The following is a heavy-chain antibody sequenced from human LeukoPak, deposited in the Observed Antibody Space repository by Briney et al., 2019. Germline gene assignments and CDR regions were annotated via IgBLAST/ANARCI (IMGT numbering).Heavy chain of an antibody. Sequence: SGTLSLTCGVSGGSIDITNYWSRVRQAPGKGLEWIGEISHDGTTNYNPSLRSRVAMSLDRANNQFSLSLTSVTAADTAVYYCTREDRPFCPFAYWGQGVLVTVSS. J-gene: IGHJ4*02. CDR2: ISHDGTT. V-gene: IGHV4-4*02. CDR1: GGSIDITNY. D-gene: IGHD3-22*01. CDR3: TREDRPFCPFAY.